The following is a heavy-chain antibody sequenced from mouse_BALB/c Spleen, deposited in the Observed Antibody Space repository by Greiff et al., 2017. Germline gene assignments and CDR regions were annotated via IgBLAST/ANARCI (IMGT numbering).Heavy chain of an antibody. D-gene: IGHD1-1*01. Sequence: QVQLQQSGAELMKPGASVKISCKATGYTFSSYWIEWVKQRPGHGLEWIGEILPGSGSTNYNEKFKGKATFTADTSSNTAYMQLSSLTSEDSAVYYCARGGTVAPLYYYAMDYWGQGTSVTVSS. V-gene: IGHV1-9*01. CDR2: ILPGSGST. CDR1: GYTFSSYW. J-gene: IGHJ4*01. CDR3: ARGGTVAPLYYYAMDY.